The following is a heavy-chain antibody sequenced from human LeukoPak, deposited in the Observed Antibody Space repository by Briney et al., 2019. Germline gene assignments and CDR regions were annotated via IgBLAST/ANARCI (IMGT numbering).Heavy chain of an antibody. CDR3: ARVGQQLVPYYYYGMDV. CDR1: GFTFSSYW. D-gene: IGHD6-13*01. Sequence: GGSLRLSCAASGFTFSSYWMHWVRQAPGKGLVWVSRINSDGSSTSYADSVKGRFTISRDNAKNTLYLQMNSLRAEDTAVYYCARVGQQLVPYYYYGMDVWGQGTMVTVSS. J-gene: IGHJ6*02. V-gene: IGHV3-74*01. CDR2: INSDGSST.